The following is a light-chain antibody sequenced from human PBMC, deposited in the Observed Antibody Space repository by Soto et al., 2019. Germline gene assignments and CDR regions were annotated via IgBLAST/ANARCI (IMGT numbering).Light chain of an antibody. CDR3: MQALQNPVT. V-gene: IGKV2-28*01. Sequence: DIVMTQSPLSLPVTPGEPAYLSCRSSQSLLHLNGNNYLDWYLQKPGQSPQLLIYLGSNRASGVPDRFSGSGSGTDFTLKISRVEAEDVGIYYCMQALQNPVTFGQGTRLEIK. CDR2: LGS. CDR1: QSLLHLNGNNY. J-gene: IGKJ5*01.